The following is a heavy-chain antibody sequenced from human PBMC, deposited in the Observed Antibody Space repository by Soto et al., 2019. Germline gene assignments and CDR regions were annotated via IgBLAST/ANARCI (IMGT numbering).Heavy chain of an antibody. CDR3: ARTFTYYDFWSGYSGYYMDV. CDR1: GFTVSSNY. J-gene: IGHJ6*03. V-gene: IGHV3-66*01. Sequence: GSLRLSCAASGFTVSSNYMSWVRQAPGKGLEWVSVIYSGGSTYYADSVKGRFTISRDNSKNTLYLQMNSLRAEDTAVYYCARTFTYYDFWSGYSGYYMDVWGKGTTVTVSS. D-gene: IGHD3-3*01. CDR2: IYSGGST.